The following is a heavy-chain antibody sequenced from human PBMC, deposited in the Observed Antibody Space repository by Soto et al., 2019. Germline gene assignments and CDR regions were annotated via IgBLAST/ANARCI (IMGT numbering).Heavy chain of an antibody. V-gene: IGHV4-59*01. J-gene: IGHJ6*02. CDR1: GGSISSYY. Sequence: PSETLSLTCTVSGGSISSYYWSWIRQPPGKGLEWIGYIYYSGSTNYNPSLKSRVTISVDTSKNQFSLKLSSVTAADTAVYYCARVGLRIAAPQSYYYYGMDVWGQGTTVTAP. CDR2: IYYSGST. D-gene: IGHD6-6*01. CDR3: ARVGLRIAAPQSYYYYGMDV.